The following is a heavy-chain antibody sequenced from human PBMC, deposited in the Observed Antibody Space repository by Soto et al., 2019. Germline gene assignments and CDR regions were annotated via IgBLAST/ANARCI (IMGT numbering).Heavy chain of an antibody. V-gene: IGHV4-61*08. CDR2: IYYSGST. D-gene: IGHD3-10*01. J-gene: IGHJ4*02. Sequence: QVQLQESGPGLVKPSETLSLTCSVSGGSVSGGGYYWSWIRQPPGKGLEWIGCIYYSGSTDYNPSLKSRVTMSLDKSKNQFSLKLNSVTAADTAVYFCARAGSYRYFDYWGQGTLVTVSS. CDR1: GGSVSGGGYY. CDR3: ARAGSYRYFDY.